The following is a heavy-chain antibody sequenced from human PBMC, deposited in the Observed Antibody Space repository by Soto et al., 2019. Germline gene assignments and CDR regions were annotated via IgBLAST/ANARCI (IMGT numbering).Heavy chain of an antibody. CDR3: ARGRLEARPGLYYFDY. D-gene: IGHD6-6*01. Sequence: ASVKVSCKASGYTFTSYYMHWVRQAPGQGLEWMGIINPSGGSTSYAQKFQGRVTMTRDTSTSTVYMELSSLRSEDTAVYYCARGRLEARPGLYYFDYWGQGTLVTVSS. CDR2: INPSGGST. V-gene: IGHV1-46*01. CDR1: GYTFTSYY. J-gene: IGHJ4*02.